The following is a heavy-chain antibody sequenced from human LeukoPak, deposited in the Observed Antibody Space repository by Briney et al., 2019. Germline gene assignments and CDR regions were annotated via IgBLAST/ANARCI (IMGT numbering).Heavy chain of an antibody. CDR1: GFTFSNSW. CDR3: ARDGITIFGVVSYFDY. V-gene: IGHV3-7*01. CDR2: IKEDGSDK. Sequence: PGGSLRLSCLASGFTFSNSWMTWVRQAPGKGLEWVANIKEDGSDKQYGDSVKGRFTISRDNAKNSLYLQMNSLRAEDTAVYYCARDGITIFGVVSYFDYWGQGTLVTVSS. D-gene: IGHD3-3*01. J-gene: IGHJ4*02.